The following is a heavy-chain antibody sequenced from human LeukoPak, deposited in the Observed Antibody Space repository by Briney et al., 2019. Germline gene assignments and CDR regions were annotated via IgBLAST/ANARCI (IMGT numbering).Heavy chain of an antibody. D-gene: IGHD3-10*01. CDR1: GGSISHYY. J-gene: IGHJ5*02. Sequence: PSETLSLTCTVSGGSISHYYWSWIRQPPGKGLEWIGYIYHSRSANYNPPLNPALESRVTISVDTSRNQFSLKLTSVTAADTAVYYCAREGDLITMVRGAYFDPWGQGTLVTVSS. CDR2: IYHSRSA. V-gene: IGHV4-59*01. CDR3: AREGDLITMVRGAYFDP.